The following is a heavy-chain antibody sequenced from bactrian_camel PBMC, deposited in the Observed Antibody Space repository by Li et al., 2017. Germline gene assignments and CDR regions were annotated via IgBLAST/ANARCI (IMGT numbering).Heavy chain of an antibody. Sequence: HVQLVESGGGSVQSGGSLRLSCATDVLTFVQYCLGWFRQAPGKEREAVAAFDSDDTTTYANSVKGRFTISKDSAGNILYMQMNSLKPEDTAMYYCVLDPGASQCNDDPWTAQTLGIFWGQGTQVTVS. CDR1: VLTFVQYC. CDR2: FDSDDTT. D-gene: IGHD1*01. J-gene: IGHJ4*01. CDR3: VLDPGASQCNDDPWTAQTLGIF. V-gene: IGHV3S55*01.